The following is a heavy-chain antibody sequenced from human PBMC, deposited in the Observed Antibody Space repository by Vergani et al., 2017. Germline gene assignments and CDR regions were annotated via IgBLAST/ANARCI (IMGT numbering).Heavy chain of an antibody. J-gene: IGHJ4*02. CDR2: VKQDGSEQ. CDR3: ARELVAGTKEIDY. V-gene: IGHV3-7*01. D-gene: IGHD6-19*01. Sequence: DVQIVESGGGLVQPGGSLRLSCTGSEFILGTYWMPWVRQAPRKGLEWVASVKQDGSEQQYVDSVKGRFTISRVNVRNLVLLEMHDLRVADTAVYYWARELVAGTKEIDYWCQGTLVTVSS. CDR1: EFILGTYW.